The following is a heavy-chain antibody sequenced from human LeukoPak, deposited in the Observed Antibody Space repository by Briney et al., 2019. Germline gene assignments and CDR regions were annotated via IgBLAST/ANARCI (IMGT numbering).Heavy chain of an antibody. V-gene: IGHV4-30-4*01. CDR1: GGSISSGDYY. Sequence: ALETLSLTCTVSGGSISSGDYYWSWIRQPPGKGLEWIGYIYYSGSTYYNPSLKSRVTISVDTSKNQFSLKLSSVTAADTAVYYCARGYDSSGYYFPFDYWGQGTLVTVSS. CDR3: ARGYDSSGYYFPFDY. J-gene: IGHJ4*02. CDR2: IYYSGST. D-gene: IGHD3-22*01.